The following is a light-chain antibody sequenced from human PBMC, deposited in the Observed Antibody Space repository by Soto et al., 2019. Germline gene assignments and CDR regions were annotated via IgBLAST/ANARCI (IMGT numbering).Light chain of an antibody. CDR2: RDN. Sequence: QSVLSQPPSASGTPGQRVTISCSGSSSNIGSNYVYWYQQLPRTAPKLLISRDNRRPSGVPDRFSGSKSGTSASLAISGLRSDDEADYYCATLDDSLSGYVVFGGGTKLTVL. CDR3: ATLDDSLSGYVV. CDR1: SSNIGSNY. V-gene: IGLV1-47*01. J-gene: IGLJ2*01.